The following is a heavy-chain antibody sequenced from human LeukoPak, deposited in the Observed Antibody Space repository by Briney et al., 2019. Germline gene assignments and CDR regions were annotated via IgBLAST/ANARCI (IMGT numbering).Heavy chain of an antibody. Sequence: PSETLSLTCAVSGYSISSGYYWGWIRQPPGKGLEWIGSIYHSGSTYYNPSIKSRITISVDTSKNQFSLKLSSVTAADTAVYYCARVRRGSKGPKEDYMDVWGKGTTVTVSS. CDR2: IYHSGST. J-gene: IGHJ6*03. CDR1: GYSISSGYY. CDR3: ARVRRGSKGPKEDYMDV. D-gene: IGHD3-10*01. V-gene: IGHV4-38-2*01.